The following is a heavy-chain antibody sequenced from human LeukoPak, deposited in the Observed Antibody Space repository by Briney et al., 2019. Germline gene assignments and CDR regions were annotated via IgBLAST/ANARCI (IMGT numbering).Heavy chain of an antibody. D-gene: IGHD3-16*02. Sequence: PGGSLRLSCAASGFTFSSYAMSWVRQAPGGGLEWVSAFSGSGGSTYYADSVKGRFTISRDNSKNTLYLQMNSLRAEDTAVYYCAKEKTYYDYVWGSYRTSPVDYWGQGTLVTVSS. CDR2: FSGSGGST. CDR3: AKEKTYYDYVWGSYRTSPVDY. CDR1: GFTFSSYA. J-gene: IGHJ4*02. V-gene: IGHV3-23*01.